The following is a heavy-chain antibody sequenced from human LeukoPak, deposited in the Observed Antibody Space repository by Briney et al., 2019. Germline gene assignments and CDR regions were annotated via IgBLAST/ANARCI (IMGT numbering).Heavy chain of an antibody. J-gene: IGHJ4*02. CDR1: GGSFSGYY. CDR3: ARGVGKMVYAIYWDY. CDR2: INHSGST. Sequence: SETLSLTCAVYGGSFSGYYWSWIRQPPGKGLEWIGEINHSGSTNYNPSLKSRVTISVDTSKNQFSLKLSSVTAADTAVYYCARGVGKMVYAIYWDYWGQGTLVTVSS. V-gene: IGHV4-34*01. D-gene: IGHD2-8*01.